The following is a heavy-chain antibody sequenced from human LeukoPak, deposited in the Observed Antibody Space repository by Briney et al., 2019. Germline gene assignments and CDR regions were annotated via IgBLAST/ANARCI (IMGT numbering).Heavy chain of an antibody. V-gene: IGHV4-39*07. CDR1: GGSISSSNYY. D-gene: IGHD2-15*01. Sequence: SETLSLTCTVSGGSISSSNYYWGWIRQPPGKGLEWIGSIYYSGSTYYNPSLKSRVTISVDTSKNQFSLKLSSVTAADTAVYYCARCNGGSCYSDAFDIWGQGTMVTVSS. CDR2: IYYSGST. J-gene: IGHJ3*02. CDR3: ARCNGGSCYSDAFDI.